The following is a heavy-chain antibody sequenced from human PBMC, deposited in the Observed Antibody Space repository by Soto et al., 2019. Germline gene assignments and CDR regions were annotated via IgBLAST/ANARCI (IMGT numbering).Heavy chain of an antibody. CDR3: ARQIYDSDTGPNFQYYFDS. CDR2: IDPSDSQT. J-gene: IGHJ4*02. V-gene: IGHV5-10-1*01. CDR1: GYSFAGYW. D-gene: IGHD3-22*01. Sequence: PAESLKISCNGSGYSFAGYWITWVRQKPWKGLEWMGRIDPSDSQTYYSPSFRGHVTISVTKSITTVFLQWSSLRASDTAMYYCARQIYDSDTGPNFQYYFDSWGQGTPVTVSS.